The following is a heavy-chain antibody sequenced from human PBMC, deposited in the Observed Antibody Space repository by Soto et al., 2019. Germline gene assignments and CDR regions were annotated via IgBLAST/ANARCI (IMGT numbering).Heavy chain of an antibody. CDR1: GFTFSSYG. CDR2: ISYDGSNK. V-gene: IGHV3-30*18. D-gene: IGHD3-3*01. CDR3: AKDQGPEYDVTIFGVVIGGMDV. Sequence: QVQLVESGGGVVQPGRSLRLSCAASGFTFSSYGMHWVRQAPGKGLEWVAVISYDGSNKYYADSVKGRFTISRDNSKNTLYLQMNSLRAEDTAVYYCAKDQGPEYDVTIFGVVIGGMDVWGQGTTVTVSS. J-gene: IGHJ6*02.